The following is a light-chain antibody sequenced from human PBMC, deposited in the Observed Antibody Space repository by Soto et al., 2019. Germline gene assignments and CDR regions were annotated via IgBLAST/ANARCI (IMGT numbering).Light chain of an antibody. Sequence: QLTHLQSSLSESVGDEIASTGRASQGIRTDLGWYQQSPGKAPKVLIVGASTLQSGVPSRFSGSGSGTDFTLTISSLQPEDSATYYCLQDFSYPRTFGQGTKVDIK. CDR1: QGIRTD. J-gene: IGKJ1*01. CDR3: LQDFSYPRT. V-gene: IGKV1-6*01. CDR2: GAS.